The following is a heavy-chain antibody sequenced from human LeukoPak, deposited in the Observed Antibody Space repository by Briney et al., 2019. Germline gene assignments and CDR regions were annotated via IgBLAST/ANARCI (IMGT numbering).Heavy chain of an antibody. D-gene: IGHD2-2*01. CDR2: ISWSGDRM. J-gene: IGHJ4*02. CDR3: AKDLGGSAITV. V-gene: IGHV3-9*01. Sequence: GGSLRLSCAASGFTFEDHVMHWVRQAPGKGLEWVSSISWSGDRMGYADAVEGRFTISRDNAKNSLFLQMNSLRVEDTALYYCAKDLGGSAITVWGQGTLVTVSS. CDR1: GFTFEDHV.